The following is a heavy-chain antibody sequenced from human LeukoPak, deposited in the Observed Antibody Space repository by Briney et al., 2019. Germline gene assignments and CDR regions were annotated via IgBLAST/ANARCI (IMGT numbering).Heavy chain of an antibody. CDR1: GYSISTGYY. Sequence: PSETLSLTCTVSGYSISTGYYWGWIRQPPGKGLEWIGSIYHSGNTYYNPSLKSRVTISVDTSKNQFSLKLSSVTAADTAVYYCARAYDYRGYFFYYYTDVWGKGTTVTVSS. J-gene: IGHJ6*03. CDR2: IYHSGNT. V-gene: IGHV4-38-2*02. CDR3: ARAYDYRGYFFYYYTDV. D-gene: IGHD4/OR15-4a*01.